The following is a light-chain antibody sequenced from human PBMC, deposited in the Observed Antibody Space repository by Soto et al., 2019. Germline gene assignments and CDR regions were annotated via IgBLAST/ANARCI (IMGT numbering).Light chain of an antibody. CDR1: QSISSY. Sequence: DLQKNKSPSSLSASVGDRVTITCRAIQSISSYLNWYQKKPRKAPKLLIYAASSLQSGVPSRLSGRGSWTDFSLTISRLQPEDFATYSCHQSYSTPITFVHRTRLEIK. CDR2: AAS. J-gene: IGKJ5*01. CDR3: HQSYSTPIT. V-gene: IGKV1-39*01.